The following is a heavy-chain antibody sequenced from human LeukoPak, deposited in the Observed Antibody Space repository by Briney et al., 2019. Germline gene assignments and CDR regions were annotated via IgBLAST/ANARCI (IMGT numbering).Heavy chain of an antibody. V-gene: IGHV1-18*04. D-gene: IGHD3-22*01. CDR1: GYSFTSYW. CDR2: ISAYNGNT. Sequence: GESLKISCKGSGYSFTSYWIGWVRQMPGKGLEWMGWISAYNGNTNYAQKLQGRVTMTTDTSTSTAYMELRSLRSDDTAVYYCARIRNYYDSSGQGLGFDYWGQGTLVTVSS. J-gene: IGHJ4*02. CDR3: ARIRNYYDSSGQGLGFDY.